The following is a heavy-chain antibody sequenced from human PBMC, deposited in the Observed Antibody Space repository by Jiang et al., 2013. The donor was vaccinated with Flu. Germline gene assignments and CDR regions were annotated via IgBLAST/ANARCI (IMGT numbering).Heavy chain of an antibody. CDR1: GFTFTSSA. J-gene: IGHJ4*02. Sequence: QLVESGPEVKKPGTSVKVSCKASGFTFTSSAVQWVRQARGQRLEWIGWIVVGSGNTNYAQKFQERVTITRDMSTSTAYMELSSLRSEDTAVYYCAAGYDSSGYYYYAGYWGQGTLVTVSS. D-gene: IGHD3-22*01. V-gene: IGHV1-58*01. CDR2: IVVGSGNT. CDR3: AAGYDSSGYYYYAGY.